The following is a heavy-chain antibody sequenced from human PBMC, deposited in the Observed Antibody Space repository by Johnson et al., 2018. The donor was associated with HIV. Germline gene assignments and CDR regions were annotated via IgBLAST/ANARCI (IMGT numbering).Heavy chain of an antibody. D-gene: IGHD4-11*01. Sequence: EMQLVESGGGLVQPGGSLRLSCAASGFTFSTYAMYWVRQAPGKGLEYVSGISSNGVRTYYANSVKDRFTVSRDSSKNTLYLQMNSLRAEDTAVYYCGRDINYSNYVTDAFDIWGQGTVVTVSS. V-gene: IGHV3-64*01. CDR3: GRDINYSNYVTDAFDI. CDR2: ISSNGVRT. J-gene: IGHJ3*02. CDR1: GFTFSTYA.